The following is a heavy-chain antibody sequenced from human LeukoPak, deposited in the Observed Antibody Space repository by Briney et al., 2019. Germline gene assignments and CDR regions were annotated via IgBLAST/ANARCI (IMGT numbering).Heavy chain of an antibody. V-gene: IGHV3-11*04. J-gene: IGHJ1*01. Sequence: GGSLRLSCAASGFTFSDFYMSWIRQAPGKGLEWVSYISSSGSTIYYADSVKGRFTISRDNAKNSLYLQMNSLRAEDTAVYYCATYSSLNRREFQYWGQGTLLTVSS. CDR3: ATYSSLNRREFQY. CDR2: ISSSGSTI. CDR1: GFTFSDFY. D-gene: IGHD3-22*01.